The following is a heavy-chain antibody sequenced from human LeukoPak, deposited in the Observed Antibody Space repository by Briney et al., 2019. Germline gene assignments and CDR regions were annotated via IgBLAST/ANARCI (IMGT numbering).Heavy chain of an antibody. CDR2: ISSDSRTI. Sequence: GGSLRLSCVASGFTFSDAWVTWVRQTPGKGLEWVSYISSDSRTIYYAGSVKGRFTISRDNARNSLYLQMNSLRDEDTAVYYCASNGDPYYFDNWGQGALVTVSS. V-gene: IGHV3-48*02. D-gene: IGHD7-27*01. CDR1: GFTFSDAW. J-gene: IGHJ4*02. CDR3: ASNGDPYYFDN.